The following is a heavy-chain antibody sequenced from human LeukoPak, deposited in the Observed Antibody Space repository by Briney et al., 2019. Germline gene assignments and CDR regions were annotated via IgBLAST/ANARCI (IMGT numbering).Heavy chain of an antibody. CDR1: GFTFSNAW. J-gene: IGHJ4*02. CDR3: TTYGDSSSWYYFDY. Sequence: GGSLRLSCAASGFTFSNAWMSWVRQAPGKGLEWVGRIKSKTDGGTTDYAAPVKGRFTISRDDSKNTLYLQMNSLKTEDTAVYYCTTYGDSSSWYYFDYWGQGTLVTVSS. V-gene: IGHV3-15*01. CDR2: IKSKTDGGTT. D-gene: IGHD6-13*01.